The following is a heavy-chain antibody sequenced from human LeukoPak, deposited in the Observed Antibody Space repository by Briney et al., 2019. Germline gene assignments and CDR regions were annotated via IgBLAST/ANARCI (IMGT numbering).Heavy chain of an antibody. CDR3: AKLPAAGGDYVYMDS. J-gene: IGHJ4*02. V-gene: IGHV3-23*01. CDR1: GFTFTNYA. CDR2: IARSGGYT. D-gene: IGHD3-16*01. Sequence: QSGGSLGLSCAASGFTFTNYAMTWVRQAPGKGLEWVSAIARSGGYTYYADSVRGRFTISRDNSKNTLYLQMSSLRAEDTAVYYCAKLPAAGGDYVYMDSWGQGTLVTVSS.